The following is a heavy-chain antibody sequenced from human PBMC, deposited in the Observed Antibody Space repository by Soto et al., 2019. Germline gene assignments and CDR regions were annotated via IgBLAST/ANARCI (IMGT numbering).Heavy chain of an antibody. CDR2: ISAYNGNT. CDR3: ARGGYDFWSGYYLEFDF. V-gene: IGHV1-18*01. CDR1: GYTFTSYG. Sequence: QVQLVQSGAEVKKPGASVKVSCKASGYTFTSYGISWVRQAPGQGLEWMGWISAYNGNTNYAQKLQGRVTMTTDTSTSTAYRELRSLRSDDTGVYYCARGGYDFWSGYYLEFDFWGQGTLVTVSS. D-gene: IGHD3-3*01. J-gene: IGHJ4*02.